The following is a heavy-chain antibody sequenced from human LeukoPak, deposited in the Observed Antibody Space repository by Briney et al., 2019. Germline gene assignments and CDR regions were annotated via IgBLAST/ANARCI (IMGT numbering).Heavy chain of an antibody. V-gene: IGHV5-51*01. CDR2: IYPDNSYT. CDR3: ASLYGDRHGYFDY. Sequence: GESLKISCKTSGYSFTNFWIGWVRQMPGKGLEWMGIIYPDNSYTRYSPSFQGQVTISADKSISTAYLQWSSLKASDTAMYYCASLYGDRHGYFDYWGQGTLVTVSS. CDR1: GYSFTNFW. J-gene: IGHJ4*02. D-gene: IGHD4-17*01.